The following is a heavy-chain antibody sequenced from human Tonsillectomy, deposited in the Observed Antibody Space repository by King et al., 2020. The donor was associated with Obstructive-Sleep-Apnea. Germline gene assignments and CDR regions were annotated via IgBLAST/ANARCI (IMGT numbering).Heavy chain of an antibody. Sequence: VQLVESGGGVVQPGRSLRLSCAASGFTFSSYAMHWVRQAPGKGLEWVAVISYDGSNKYYADSVKGRFTISRDNSKNTLYLQMNSLRAKDTAVYYCARSKYYDMDVWGQGTTVTVSS. CDR2: ISYDGSNK. CDR3: ARSKYYDMDV. J-gene: IGHJ6*02. CDR1: GFTFSSYA. V-gene: IGHV3-30*04. D-gene: IGHD4-11*01.